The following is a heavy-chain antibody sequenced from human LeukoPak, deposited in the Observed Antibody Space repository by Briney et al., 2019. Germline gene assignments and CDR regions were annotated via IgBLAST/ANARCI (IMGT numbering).Heavy chain of an antibody. D-gene: IGHD3-3*01. J-gene: IGHJ5*02. Sequence: ASVKVSCKASGYTFTSYYMHWVRQAPGQGLEWMGIINPSGGSTSYAQKFQGRVTMTRDMSTSTVYMELSSLRSDDTAVYYCARGEARRIRFLEWLPSTHNNWFDPWGQGTLVTVSS. CDR1: GYTFTSYY. CDR2: INPSGGST. V-gene: IGHV1-46*01. CDR3: ARGEARRIRFLEWLPSTHNNWFDP.